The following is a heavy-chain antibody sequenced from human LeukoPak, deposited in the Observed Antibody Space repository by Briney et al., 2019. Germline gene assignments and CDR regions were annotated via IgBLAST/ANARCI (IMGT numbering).Heavy chain of an antibody. V-gene: IGHV1-2*02. D-gene: IGHD6-13*01. Sequence: ASVKASCKASGYTFTGYYMHWVRQAPGQGLEWMGWINPNSGGTNYAQKFQGRVTMTRDTSISTAYMELSSLRSEDTAVYYCARSSIIAAAGPYYFDYWGQGTLVTVSS. CDR1: GYTFTGYY. J-gene: IGHJ4*02. CDR3: ARSSIIAAAGPYYFDY. CDR2: INPNSGGT.